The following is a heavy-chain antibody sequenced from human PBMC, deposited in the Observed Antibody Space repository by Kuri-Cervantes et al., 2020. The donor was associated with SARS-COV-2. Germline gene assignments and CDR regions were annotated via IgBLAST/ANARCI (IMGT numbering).Heavy chain of an antibody. CDR1: GYTFTSYY. Sequence: ASVKVSCKASGYTFTSYYMHWVRQAPGQGLEWMGIVNPSGGSTSYAQKFQGRVTMTRDTSTSTVYMELSSLRSEDTAVYYCATAGPTQQLVVGGFDYWGQGTLVTVSS. CDR2: VNPSGGST. V-gene: IGHV1-46*01. J-gene: IGHJ4*02. D-gene: IGHD6-13*01. CDR3: ATAGPTQQLVVGGFDY.